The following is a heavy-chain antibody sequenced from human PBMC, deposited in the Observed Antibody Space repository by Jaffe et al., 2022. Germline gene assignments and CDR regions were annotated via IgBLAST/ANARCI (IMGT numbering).Heavy chain of an antibody. J-gene: IGHJ4*02. Sequence: EVQLLESGGDLVQPGGSLRLSCEASRFTFSYYAMTWVRKVPGKGLEWVSTISGGGDKTYYADSVKGRFTISRDNSKNTLYLQMNSLRAEDTAIYTCAKDQGSTSSRLAYYFDYWGQGTLVTVSS. V-gene: IGHV3-23*01. D-gene: IGHD2-2*01. CDR1: RFTFSYYA. CDR3: AKDQGSTSSRLAYYFDY. CDR2: ISGGGDKT.